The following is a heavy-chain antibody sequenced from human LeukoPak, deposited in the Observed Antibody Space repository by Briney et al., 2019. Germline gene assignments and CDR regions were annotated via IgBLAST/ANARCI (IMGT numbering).Heavy chain of an antibody. V-gene: IGHV4-59*01. Sequence: TPSETLSLTCTVSGGSTSSYYWSWIRQPPGKGLEWIGYIYYSGSTKYNPSLKSRVTISVDTSKNQFSLKLSSVTAADTAVYYCARQPLGYCSGGSCYSGEIDYWGQGTLVTVSS. D-gene: IGHD2-15*01. CDR2: IYYSGST. J-gene: IGHJ4*02. CDR1: GGSTSSYY. CDR3: ARQPLGYCSGGSCYSGEIDY.